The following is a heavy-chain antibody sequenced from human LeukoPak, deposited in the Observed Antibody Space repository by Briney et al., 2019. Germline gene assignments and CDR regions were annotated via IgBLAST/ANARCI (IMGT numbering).Heavy chain of an antibody. CDR1: GFTFSSYW. D-gene: IGHD5-18*01. J-gene: IGHJ6*03. CDR2: IKKDGSEK. V-gene: IGHV3-7*01. CDR3: ARNRDTATTGYYYYYMDV. Sequence: GGSLRLSCAASGFTFSSYWMSWVRQAPGKGLEWVANIKKDGSEKYYVDSVKGRFTISRDNAKNSLYLQMNSLRAEDTAVYYCARNRDTATTGYYYYYMDVWGKGTTVTVSS.